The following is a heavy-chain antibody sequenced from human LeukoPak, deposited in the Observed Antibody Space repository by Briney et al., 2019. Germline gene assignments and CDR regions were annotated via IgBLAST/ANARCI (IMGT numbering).Heavy chain of an antibody. D-gene: IGHD3-10*01. Sequence: PGGSLRLSCAASGFTFSHFGMHWVRQAPGKGLEWVAVIWYDGNNEYYADSVKGRFTISRDNSQDTVYLQMNRLRAEDTAVYYCAKAAPLWFGEFFDYWGQGTLVTVSS. CDR3: AKAAPLWFGEFFDY. CDR1: GFTFSHFG. CDR2: IWYDGNNE. V-gene: IGHV3-33*06. J-gene: IGHJ4*02.